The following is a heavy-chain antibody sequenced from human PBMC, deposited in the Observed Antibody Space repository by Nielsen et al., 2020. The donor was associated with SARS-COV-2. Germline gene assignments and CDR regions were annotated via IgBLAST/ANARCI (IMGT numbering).Heavy chain of an antibody. D-gene: IGHD2-21*02. CDR1: GFTFSSYS. CDR3: ASLTEDYYYGMDV. Sequence: GESLKISCAASGFTFSSYSMNWVRQAPGKGLEWVSSISISSSSFYYTDSVRGRFTISRDNAKNSLYLQMNSLRAEDTALYYCASLTEDYYYGMDVWGQGTTVTVSS. J-gene: IGHJ6*02. V-gene: IGHV3-21*04. CDR2: ISISSSSF.